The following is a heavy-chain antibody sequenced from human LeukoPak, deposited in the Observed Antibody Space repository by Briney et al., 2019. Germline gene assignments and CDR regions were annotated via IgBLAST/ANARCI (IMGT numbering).Heavy chain of an antibody. CDR1: GFGFSDYS. CDR2: IRSSSSFR. V-gene: IGHV3-21*06. CDR3: ARTRGSHYFDY. J-gene: IGHJ4*02. D-gene: IGHD3-10*01. Sequence: GGSLRLSCAASGFGFSDYSMNWVRQAPGKGLEWVSSIRSSSSFRYYADSVKGRFTISRDDATNSLYLQMNSLRAEDTAVYYCARTRGSHYFDYWGQGTLVTVSS.